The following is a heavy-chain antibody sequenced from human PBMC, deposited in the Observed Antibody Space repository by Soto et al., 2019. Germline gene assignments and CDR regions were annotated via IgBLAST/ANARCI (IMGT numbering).Heavy chain of an antibody. J-gene: IGHJ3*02. V-gene: IGHV1-8*01. CDR2: MNPNSGNT. CDR3: ARRLGYSYGARAFDI. D-gene: IGHD5-18*01. Sequence: PGASVKVSCKASGYTFTSYDINWVRQATGQGLEWMGWMNPNSGNTGYAQKFQGRVTMTRNTSISTAYTELSSLRSEDTAVYYCARRLGYSYGARAFDIWGQGTMVTVSS. CDR1: GYTFTSYD.